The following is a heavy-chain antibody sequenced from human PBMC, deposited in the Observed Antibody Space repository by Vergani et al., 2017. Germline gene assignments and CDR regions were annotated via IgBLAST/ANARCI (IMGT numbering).Heavy chain of an antibody. D-gene: IGHD6-25*01. J-gene: IGHJ4*02. Sequence: QVQLVESGGGVVQPGRSLRLSCAASGFTFSSYGMHWVRQAPGKGLEWVAVIWYDGSNKYYADSVKGRFTISRDKSKNTLYLQMDSLRAEDRAVYYCASEQRPGATNLGDFDYWGQGTLVTVSS. CDR3: ASEQRPGATNLGDFDY. V-gene: IGHV3-33*01. CDR2: IWYDGSNK. CDR1: GFTFSSYG.